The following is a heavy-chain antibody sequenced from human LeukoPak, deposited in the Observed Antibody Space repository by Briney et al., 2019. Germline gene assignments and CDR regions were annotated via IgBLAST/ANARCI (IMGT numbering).Heavy chain of an antibody. Sequence: SETLSLTCTVSGGSISSYYWSWIRQPPGKGLEWIGYIYYSGSTNYNPSLKSRVTISVDTSKNQFSLKLSSVTAADTAVYYCAAFMITFGGVIAPPHYWGQGTLVTVSS. D-gene: IGHD3-16*02. CDR3: AAFMITFGGVIAPPHY. J-gene: IGHJ4*02. V-gene: IGHV4-59*01. CDR1: GGSISSYY. CDR2: IYYSGST.